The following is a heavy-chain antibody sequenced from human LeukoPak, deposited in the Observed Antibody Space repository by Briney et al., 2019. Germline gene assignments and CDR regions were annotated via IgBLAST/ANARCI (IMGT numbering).Heavy chain of an antibody. Sequence: GRSLRPSCAASGFTFSSYAMHWVRQAPGKGLEWVAVISYDGSNKYYADSVKGRFTISRDNSKNTLYLQMNSLRAEDTAVYYCARPGKYGDAFNIWGQGTMVTVSS. V-gene: IGHV3-30-3*01. CDR2: ISYDGSNK. CDR3: ARPGKYGDAFNI. D-gene: IGHD2-8*01. J-gene: IGHJ3*02. CDR1: GFTFSSYA.